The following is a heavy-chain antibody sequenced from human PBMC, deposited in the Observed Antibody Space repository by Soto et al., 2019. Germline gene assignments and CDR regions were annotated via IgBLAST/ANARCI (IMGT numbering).Heavy chain of an antibody. CDR3: ARGLSYSNYGDYYYGMDV. J-gene: IGHJ6*02. Sequence: ASVKVSCKASGYTFTSYDINWVRQATGQGLEWMGWMNPNSGNTGYAQKFQGRVTMTRNTSISTAYMELSSLRSEDTAVYYCARGLSYSNYGDYYYGMDVWGQGTRVTVSS. CDR2: MNPNSGNT. CDR1: GYTFTSYD. V-gene: IGHV1-8*01. D-gene: IGHD4-4*01.